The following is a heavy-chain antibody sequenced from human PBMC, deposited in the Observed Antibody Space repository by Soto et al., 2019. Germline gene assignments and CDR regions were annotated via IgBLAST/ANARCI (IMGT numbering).Heavy chain of an antibody. J-gene: IGHJ5*01. Sequence: SETLSLTCSVSGDSISNLDYFWAWIRQPPGQALEYIGYIYKSATTYYNPSFESRVAISVDTSKSKFSPNVTSVTAADTAVYFCARGRYCLTGRCFPNWFDSWGQGALVTVSS. CDR3: ARGRYCLTGRCFPNWFDS. CDR1: GDSISNLDYF. D-gene: IGHD7-27*01. CDR2: IYKSATT. V-gene: IGHV4-30-4*01.